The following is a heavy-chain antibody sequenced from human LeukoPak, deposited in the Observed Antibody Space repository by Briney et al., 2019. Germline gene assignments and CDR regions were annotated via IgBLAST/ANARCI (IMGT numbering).Heavy chain of an antibody. D-gene: IGHD3-22*01. Sequence: ASETLSLTCTVSGDSINSLDLWGWVRQPPGKGLEWIGEMYLSGTTHSNPSVKSRVTISIDKSKNQFFLNLSSVTAADTAVYYCARLPYYDTSGHDYWGQGTLVTVSS. V-gene: IGHV4-4*02. J-gene: IGHJ4*02. CDR3: ARLPYYDTSGHDY. CDR2: MYLSGTT. CDR1: GDSINSLDL.